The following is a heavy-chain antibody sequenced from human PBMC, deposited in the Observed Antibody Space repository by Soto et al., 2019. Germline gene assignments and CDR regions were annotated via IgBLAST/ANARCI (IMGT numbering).Heavy chain of an antibody. Sequence: QLQLQESGPGLVKPSETLSLTCTVSGGSISSSSYYWGWIRQPPGKGLEWIGSIYYSGSTYYNPSLKSRVTISVDTSKNQFSLKLSSVTAADTAVYYCARRFGSITMVRGVIITPYYFDYWGQGTLVTVSS. V-gene: IGHV4-39*01. CDR2: IYYSGST. J-gene: IGHJ4*02. D-gene: IGHD3-10*01. CDR1: GGSISSSSYY. CDR3: ARRFGSITMVRGVIITPYYFDY.